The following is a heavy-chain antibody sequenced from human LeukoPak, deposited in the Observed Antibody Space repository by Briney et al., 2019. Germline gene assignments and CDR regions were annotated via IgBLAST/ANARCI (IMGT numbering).Heavy chain of an antibody. CDR3: ARELLRGYSYGPLDY. D-gene: IGHD5-18*01. Sequence: GGSLRLSCAASGFTFSSYAMSWVRQAPGKGLEWVSFIYSGGSTYYADSVKGRFTISRDNSKNTLYLQMNSLRAEDTAVYYCARELLRGYSYGPLDYWGQGTLVTVSS. V-gene: IGHV3-66*01. CDR2: IYSGGST. CDR1: GFTFSSYA. J-gene: IGHJ4*02.